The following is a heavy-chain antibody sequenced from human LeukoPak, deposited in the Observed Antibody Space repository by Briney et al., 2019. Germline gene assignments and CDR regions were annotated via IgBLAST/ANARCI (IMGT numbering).Heavy chain of an antibody. D-gene: IGHD6-13*01. CDR2: IRSKANSYAT. Sequence: PGGSLRLSCAASGFTFSGSAMRWVRQASGKGLEWVGGIRSKANSYATAYAASVKGRFTISRDDSKNTAYLQMNSLKTEDTAVYYCTRPSIAAADTMDVWGKGTTVTVSS. CDR3: TRPSIAAADTMDV. CDR1: GFTFSGSA. V-gene: IGHV3-73*01. J-gene: IGHJ6*03.